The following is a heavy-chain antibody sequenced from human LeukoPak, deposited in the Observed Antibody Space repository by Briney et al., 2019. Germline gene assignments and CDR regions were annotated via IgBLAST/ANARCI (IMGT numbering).Heavy chain of an antibody. CDR1: GFIFSSYG. Sequence: GGSLRLSCTASGFIFSSYGMNWVRQAPGKGLEWVSGITGRGENIYYAGSVKGRFTISRDNAKNTLYLQMNSLRAEDTAVYYCTRGFWGWEVDYWGQGTLATVSS. V-gene: IGHV3-23*01. CDR3: TRGFWGWEVDY. CDR2: ITGRGENI. D-gene: IGHD3-3*01. J-gene: IGHJ4*02.